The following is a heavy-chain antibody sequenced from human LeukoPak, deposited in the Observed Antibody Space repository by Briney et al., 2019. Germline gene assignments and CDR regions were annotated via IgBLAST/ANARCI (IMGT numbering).Heavy chain of an antibody. J-gene: IGHJ4*02. V-gene: IGHV3-43*02. CDR2: ISVDGGST. CDR3: AKESGKFDY. CDR1: GLNFDDSA. Sequence: GGSLRLSCVASGLNFDDSAMHWVRQAPGKGLEWVSLISVDGGSTFSADSVKGRFSISRDNSKNSLYLQMNSLRSEDTAMYYCAKESGKFDYWGQGTLVAVSS.